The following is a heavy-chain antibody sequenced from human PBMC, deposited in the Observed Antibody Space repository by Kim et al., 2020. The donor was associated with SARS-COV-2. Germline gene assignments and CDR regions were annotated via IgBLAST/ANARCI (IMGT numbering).Heavy chain of an antibody. CDR1: GFTFSSYA. J-gene: IGHJ4*02. V-gene: IGHV3-30*04. CDR2: ISYDGSNK. D-gene: IGHD6-13*01. Sequence: GGSLRLSCAASGFTFSSYAMHWVRQAPGKGLEWVAVISYDGSNKYYADSVKGRFTISRDNSKNTLYLQMNSLRAEDTAVYYCARDLYSSSWYVLDYWGQGTLVTVSS. CDR3: ARDLYSSSWYVLDY.